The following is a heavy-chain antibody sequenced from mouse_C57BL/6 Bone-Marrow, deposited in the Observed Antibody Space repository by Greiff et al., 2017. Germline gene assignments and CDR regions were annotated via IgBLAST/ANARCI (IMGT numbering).Heavy chain of an antibody. D-gene: IGHD1-1*01. Sequence: EVKLMESGPGLVKPSQSLSLTCSVTGYSITSGYYWNWIRQFPGNKLEWMGYISYDGSNNYNPSLKNRISITRDTSKNQFFLKLNSVTTEDTATYYCARERTTVVADWYFDFWGTGTTVTVSS. CDR3: ARERTTVVADWYFDF. V-gene: IGHV3-6*01. J-gene: IGHJ1*03. CDR1: GYSITSGYY. CDR2: ISYDGSN.